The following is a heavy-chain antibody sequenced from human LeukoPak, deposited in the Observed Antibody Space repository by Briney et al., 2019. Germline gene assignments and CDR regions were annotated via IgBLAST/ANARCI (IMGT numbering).Heavy chain of an antibody. V-gene: IGHV4-39*07. CDR3: ARGTDIGDFWSGNPDNWFDP. J-gene: IGHJ5*02. CDR1: GGSISSSSYY. CDR2: IYYSGST. Sequence: SETLSLTCTVSGGSISSSSYYWGWIRQPPGKGLEWIGSIYYSGSTYYNPSLKSRVTISIDTSKNQFSLRLSSVTAADTAVYYCARGTDIGDFWSGNPDNWFDPWGQGTLVTVSS. D-gene: IGHD3-3*01.